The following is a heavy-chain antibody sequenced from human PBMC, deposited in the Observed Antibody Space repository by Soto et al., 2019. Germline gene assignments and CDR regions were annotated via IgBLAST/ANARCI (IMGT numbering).Heavy chain of an antibody. CDR1: GCSISSYY. J-gene: IGHJ4*02. D-gene: IGHD1-26*01. V-gene: IGHV4-59*08. CDR3: ARAFWELRPRYFDY. Sequence: SETLSLTCTVSGCSISSYYWSWIRQPPGKGLEWIGYIYYSGSTYYNPSLKSRVTISVDTSKNQFSLKLSSVTAADTAVYYCARAFWELRPRYFDYWGQGTLVTVSS. CDR2: IYYSGST.